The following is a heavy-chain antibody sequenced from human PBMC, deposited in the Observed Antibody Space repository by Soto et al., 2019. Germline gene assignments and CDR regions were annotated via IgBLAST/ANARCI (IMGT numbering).Heavy chain of an antibody. Sequence: SETLSLTCAVYGGSFSGYYWSWIRQPPGKGLEWIGEINHSGSTNYNPSLKSRVTISVDTSKNQFSLKLSSVTAADTAVYYCARGGPFRFLEWSTIPYGMDVWGQGTTVTVSS. D-gene: IGHD3-3*01. V-gene: IGHV4-34*01. CDR2: INHSGST. CDR3: ARGGPFRFLEWSTIPYGMDV. J-gene: IGHJ6*02. CDR1: GGSFSGYY.